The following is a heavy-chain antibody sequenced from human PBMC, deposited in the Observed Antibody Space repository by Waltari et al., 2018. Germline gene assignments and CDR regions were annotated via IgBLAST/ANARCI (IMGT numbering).Heavy chain of an antibody. CDR1: GGSFSGYY. D-gene: IGHD3-10*01. CDR2: INHSGST. CDR3: ARGGFGLWFWEFPPLSDY. Sequence: QVQLQQWGAGLLKPSETLSLTCAVHGGSFSGYYWSWIRRPPGKGLEWIGEINHSGSTNYNPSLNIRVTTSADTSNNQSLLKLRPVTSADTAVYYCARGGFGLWFWEFPPLSDYCCQGTLFPVSP. V-gene: IGHV4-34*01. J-gene: IGHJ4*02.